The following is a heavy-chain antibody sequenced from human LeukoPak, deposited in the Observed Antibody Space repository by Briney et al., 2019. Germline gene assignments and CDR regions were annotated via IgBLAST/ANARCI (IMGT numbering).Heavy chain of an antibody. J-gene: IGHJ4*02. Sequence: NSGGSLRLSCAASGFTFSDYYMSWIRQAPGKGLEWVSYISSSGSTIYYADSVKGRFTISRDNAKNSLYLQMNSLRAEDTAVYYCARVGDEPDDSSGYLDYWGQGTLVTVSS. V-gene: IGHV3-11*01. D-gene: IGHD3-22*01. CDR3: ARVGDEPDDSSGYLDY. CDR2: ISSSGSTI. CDR1: GFTFSDYY.